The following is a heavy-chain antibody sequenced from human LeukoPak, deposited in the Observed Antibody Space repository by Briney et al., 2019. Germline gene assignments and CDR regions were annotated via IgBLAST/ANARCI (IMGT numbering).Heavy chain of an antibody. Sequence: SEILSLTCTVSGGSISSYYWSWIRQPPGKGLEWIGYIYYSGSTNYNPSLKSRVTISVDTSKNQFSLKLSSVTAADTAVYYCARDNGVIVGDAFDIWGQGTMVTVSS. CDR3: ARDNGVIVGDAFDI. CDR1: GGSISSYY. J-gene: IGHJ3*02. V-gene: IGHV4-59*01. CDR2: IYYSGST. D-gene: IGHD3-22*01.